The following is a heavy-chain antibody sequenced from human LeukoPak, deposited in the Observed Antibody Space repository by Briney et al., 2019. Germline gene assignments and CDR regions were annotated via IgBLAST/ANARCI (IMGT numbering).Heavy chain of an antibody. V-gene: IGHV4-61*02. J-gene: IGHJ3*02. CDR2: IYTSGST. D-gene: IGHD3-22*01. CDR3: ARRYYYDSRGAFDI. CDR1: GGSISSGSYY. Sequence: SETLSLTCTVSGGSISSGSYYWSWIRQPAGKGLEWIGRIYTSGSTNYNPSLKSRVTISVDTSKNQLSLKLSSVTAADTAVYYCARRYYYDSRGAFDIWGQGTMVTVSS.